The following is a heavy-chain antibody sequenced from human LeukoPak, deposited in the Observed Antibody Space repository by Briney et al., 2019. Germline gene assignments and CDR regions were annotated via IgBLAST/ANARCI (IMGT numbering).Heavy chain of an antibody. V-gene: IGHV3-30*19. J-gene: IGHJ6*02. Sequence: PGGSLRLSCAASGFTFSSYGMHWVRQAPGKGLEWVAVISYDGSNKYYADSVKGRFTISRDNSKNTLYLQMNSLRAEDTAVYYCARERFLEWLTPLYYYGMDVWGQGTTVTVSS. CDR2: ISYDGSNK. D-gene: IGHD3-3*01. CDR1: GFTFSSYG. CDR3: ARERFLEWLTPLYYYGMDV.